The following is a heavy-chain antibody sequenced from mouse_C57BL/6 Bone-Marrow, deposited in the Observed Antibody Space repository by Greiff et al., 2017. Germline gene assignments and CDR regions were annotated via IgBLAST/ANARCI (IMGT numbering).Heavy chain of an antibody. CDR3: ARTAYYSNYGAMDY. J-gene: IGHJ4*01. CDR2: IDPSESYT. Sequence: QVQLQQPGAELVMPGASVKLSCKASGYTFTSYWMHWVKQRPGQGLEWIGEIDPSESYTNYNQKFKGKSTLTVDKSSSTAYMQLSSLTSEEAAVYYCARTAYYSNYGAMDYWGQGTSVTVSS. D-gene: IGHD2-5*01. V-gene: IGHV1-69*01. CDR1: GYTFTSYW.